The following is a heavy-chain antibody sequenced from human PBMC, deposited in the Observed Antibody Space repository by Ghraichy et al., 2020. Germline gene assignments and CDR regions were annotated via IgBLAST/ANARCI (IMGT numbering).Heavy chain of an antibody. CDR1: GFSLSTSGVG. CDR3: AHRRLALGGLRFLEWVGPGPMDV. CDR2: IYWNDDK. D-gene: IGHD3-3*01. J-gene: IGHJ6*02. Sequence: SGPTLVKPTQTLTLTCTFSGFSLSTSGVGVGWIRQPPGKALEWLALIYWNDDKRYSPSLKSRLTITKDTSKNQVVLTMTNMDPVDTATYYCAHRRLALGGLRFLEWVGPGPMDVWGQGTTVTVSS. V-gene: IGHV2-5*01.